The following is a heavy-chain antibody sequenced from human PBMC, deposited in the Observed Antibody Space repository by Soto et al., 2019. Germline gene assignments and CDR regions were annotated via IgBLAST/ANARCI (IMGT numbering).Heavy chain of an antibody. D-gene: IGHD3-16*02. Sequence: GSVKVSCKASGYTFTSYDINWVRQATGQGLEWMGWMNPNSGNTGYAQKFQGRVTMTRNTSISTAYMELSSLRSEDTAVYYCARGRRYDYVWGSYRWDNDAFDIWGQGTMVTVSS. CDR1: GYTFTSYD. CDR2: MNPNSGNT. V-gene: IGHV1-8*01. J-gene: IGHJ3*02. CDR3: ARGRRYDYVWGSYRWDNDAFDI.